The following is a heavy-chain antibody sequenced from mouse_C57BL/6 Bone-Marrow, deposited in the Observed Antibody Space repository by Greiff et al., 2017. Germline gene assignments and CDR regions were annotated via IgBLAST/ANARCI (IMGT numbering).Heavy chain of an antibody. V-gene: IGHV1-42*01. CDR2: INPSTGGT. J-gene: IGHJ1*03. Sequence: VQLQQSGPELVKPGASVKISCKASGYSFTGYYMNWVKLSPEKSLEWIGEINPSTGGTTYNQKFKAKATLTVDKSSSTAYMQLKSLTSEDSAVHYCARWGIYYGNQDRCFDVWGTGTTVTVSS. CDR3: ARWGIYYGNQDRCFDV. D-gene: IGHD2-1*01. CDR1: GYSFTGYY.